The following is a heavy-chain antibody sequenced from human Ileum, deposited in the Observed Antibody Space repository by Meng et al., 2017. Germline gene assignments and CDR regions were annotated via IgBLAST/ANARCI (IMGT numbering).Heavy chain of an antibody. V-gene: IGHV1-69*13. Sequence: SVKVSCKASGGTFNSHAVSWVRQAPGQGLEWMGGIIPVFGAVTYAPKFQGRVTITADDSAYMELSSLRSEDTAVYYCASLGLSNIPNWGQGTLVTGAS. J-gene: IGHJ4*02. CDR3: ASLGLSNIPN. CDR2: IIPVFGAV. D-gene: IGHD3-16*02. CDR1: GGTFNSHA.